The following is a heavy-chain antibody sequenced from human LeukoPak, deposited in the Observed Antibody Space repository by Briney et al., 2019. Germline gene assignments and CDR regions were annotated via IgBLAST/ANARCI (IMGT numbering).Heavy chain of an antibody. CDR1: GFTFSNAW. D-gene: IGHD3-22*01. V-gene: IGHV3-15*01. CDR3: TTDYYDSSGYHDY. CDR2: IKSKTDGGTT. Sequence: GGSLRLSCAASGFTFSNAWMSWVRQAPGKGLEWVGRIKSKTDGGTTDYAAPVKGRFTISRDDSKNTLYLQMNSLKTEDTAVYYCTTDYYDSSGYHDYRGQGTLVTVSS. J-gene: IGHJ4*02.